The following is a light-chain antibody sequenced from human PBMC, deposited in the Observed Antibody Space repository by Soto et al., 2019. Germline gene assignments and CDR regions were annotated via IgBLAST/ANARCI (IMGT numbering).Light chain of an antibody. Sequence: EIVLTQSPGTLSWSPGERATLSCRASQSVSSSYLAWYQQKPGQAPRLLIYGASSRATGIPDRFSGSGSGTDFTLTISRLEPEDFAVYSCQQYGSSRWTFGQGTKVEIK. CDR1: QSVSSSY. CDR2: GAS. V-gene: IGKV3-20*01. CDR3: QQYGSSRWT. J-gene: IGKJ1*01.